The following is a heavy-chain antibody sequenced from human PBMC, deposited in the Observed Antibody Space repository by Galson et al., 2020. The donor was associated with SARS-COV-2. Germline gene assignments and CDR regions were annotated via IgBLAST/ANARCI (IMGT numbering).Heavy chain of an antibody. J-gene: IGHJ6*02. CDR1: GFTFSAYC. CDR3: ARHLPYYGSGYRYYYNGLDV. Sequence: GESLKISCAVSGFTFSAYCMSWVRQAPGKGLEWVADINQDVSERYYVDSVKGRFTISRDNARNSLYLQMNSLRAEDTALYYCARHLPYYGSGYRYYYNGLDVWGQGTTVTVSS. V-gene: IGHV3-7*05. CDR2: INQDVSER. D-gene: IGHD3-10*01.